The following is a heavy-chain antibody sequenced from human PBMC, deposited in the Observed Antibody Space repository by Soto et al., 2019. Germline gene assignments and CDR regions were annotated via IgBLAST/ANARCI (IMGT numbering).Heavy chain of an antibody. CDR1: GGSISTSSYY. CDR3: ARQPRISCRWYRLIP. CDR2: IAYSGTT. V-gene: IGHV4-39*01. D-gene: IGHD6-13*01. J-gene: IGHJ5*02. Sequence: KPSETLSLTCLVSGGSISTSSYYWGWVRQPPGKGLEWIGSIAYSGTTSYNPSLQSRVTISVDSSKNQFSLKLNSVTAADTAVYFCARQPRISCRWYRLIPCCQGTLVTVPS.